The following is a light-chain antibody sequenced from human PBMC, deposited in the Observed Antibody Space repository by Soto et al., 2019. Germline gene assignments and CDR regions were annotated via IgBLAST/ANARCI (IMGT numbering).Light chain of an antibody. CDR1: SSDVGKYDY. CDR3: SSYAGSNNWV. V-gene: IGLV2-8*01. CDR2: EVS. Sequence: QSALTQPPSASGSPGQSVTISCTGTSSDVGKYDYVSWFQHHPGKAPKLMIYEVSKRPSGVPDRFSGSKSGNTASLTVSGLQAEDEADYYCSSYAGSNNWVFGGGTKLTVL. J-gene: IGLJ3*02.